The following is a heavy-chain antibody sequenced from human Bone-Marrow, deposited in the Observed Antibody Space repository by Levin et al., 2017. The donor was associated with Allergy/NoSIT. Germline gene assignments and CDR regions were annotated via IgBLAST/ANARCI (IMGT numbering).Heavy chain of an antibody. J-gene: IGHJ6*03. V-gene: IGHV1-69*13. CDR2: IIPILGTT. CDR3: ARGVYYYYYIDV. CDR1: GDTFNTYV. Sequence: ASVKVSCKASGDTFNTYVYSWVRQAPGHGLEWMGGIIPILGTTYYAQKFQGRVTITADESTSTAYMELSSLRSEDTAVYYCARGVYYYYYIDVWGKGTTVAVSS.